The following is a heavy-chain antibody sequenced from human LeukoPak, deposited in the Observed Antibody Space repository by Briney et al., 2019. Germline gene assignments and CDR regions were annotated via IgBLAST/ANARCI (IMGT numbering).Heavy chain of an antibody. V-gene: IGHV3-48*01. Sequence: GGSLRLSCAASGFTFSSYSMNWVRQAPGKGLEWVSYISSSSSTIYYADSVKGRFTISRDSAKNSLYLQMNSLRAEDTAVYYCARDVPRYCSSTSCLDYWGQGTLVTVSS. CDR1: GFTFSSYS. D-gene: IGHD2-2*01. CDR3: ARDVPRYCSSTSCLDY. CDR2: ISSSSSTI. J-gene: IGHJ4*02.